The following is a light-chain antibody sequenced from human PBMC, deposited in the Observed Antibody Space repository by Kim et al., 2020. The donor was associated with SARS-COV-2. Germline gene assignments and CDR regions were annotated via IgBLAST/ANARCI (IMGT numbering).Light chain of an antibody. V-gene: IGLV1-40*01. Sequence: QGVIISCTGSSSNIGAGYDVHWYQQLPGTAPKLLIYGNSNRPSGVPDRFSGSKSGTSASLAITGLQAEDEADYYCQSYDSSLSAYVFGTGTKVTVL. J-gene: IGLJ1*01. CDR3: QSYDSSLSAYV. CDR2: GNS. CDR1: SSNIGAGYD.